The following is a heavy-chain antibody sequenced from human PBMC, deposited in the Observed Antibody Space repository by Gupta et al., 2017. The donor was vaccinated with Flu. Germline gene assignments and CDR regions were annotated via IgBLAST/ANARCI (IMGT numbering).Heavy chain of an antibody. D-gene: IGHD4-17*01. CDR3: AKDYWHGDYGTARYGMDV. CDR2: ISGSGGST. V-gene: IGHV3-23*01. CDR1: GFTFSSYA. J-gene: IGHJ6*02. Sequence: EVQLLESGGGLVQPGGSLRLSCAASGFTFSSYAMSWVRQAPGKGLEWVSAISGSGGSTYYADSVKGRVTISRDNSKNTLYLQMNSLRAEETAVYYCAKDYWHGDYGTARYGMDVWGQGTTVTVYS.